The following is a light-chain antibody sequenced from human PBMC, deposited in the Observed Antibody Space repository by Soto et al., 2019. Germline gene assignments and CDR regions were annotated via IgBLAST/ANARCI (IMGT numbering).Light chain of an antibody. Sequence: IQMSQSPSSLSASVGDRVSITCRASQTVKNNYVNWYQQKPGEAPKLLIYIASGLQSGVPSRFNGSGSGTDFTLHINSLQPDDVATYFCQQTSSFPLSFGGGTKGEIK. CDR3: QQTSSFPLS. V-gene: IGKV1-39*01. J-gene: IGKJ4*01. CDR2: IAS. CDR1: QTVKNNY.